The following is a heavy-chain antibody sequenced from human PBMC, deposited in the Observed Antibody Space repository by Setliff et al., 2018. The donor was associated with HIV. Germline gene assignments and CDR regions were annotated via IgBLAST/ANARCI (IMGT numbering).Heavy chain of an antibody. Sequence: GGSLRLSCAASGFTFSHYGMHWVRQAPGKGLEWVAFIRYDGSNKYYADSVKGRFTISRDNSKNTLYLQMNSLRAEDTAMYYCAKDGGDYNLDYDYYMDVWGKGTTVTVSS. CDR1: GFTFSHYG. D-gene: IGHD2-21*01. J-gene: IGHJ6*03. CDR3: AKDGGDYNLDYDYYMDV. CDR2: IRYDGSNK. V-gene: IGHV3-30*02.